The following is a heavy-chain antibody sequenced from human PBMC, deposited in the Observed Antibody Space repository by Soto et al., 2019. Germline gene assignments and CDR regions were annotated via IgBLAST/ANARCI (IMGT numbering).Heavy chain of an antibody. CDR3: ARFNWYFDL. CDR1: GGSISPYY. V-gene: IGHV4-59*08. J-gene: IGHJ2*01. Sequence: PSETLSLTCTVSGGSISPYYWSWIRQPPGKELEWIGYIYYSGSTNYNPSLKSRVTLSVDTSKNLFSLKLSFVTAADTAVYYCARFNWYFDLWGRGTLVTVSS. CDR2: IYYSGST.